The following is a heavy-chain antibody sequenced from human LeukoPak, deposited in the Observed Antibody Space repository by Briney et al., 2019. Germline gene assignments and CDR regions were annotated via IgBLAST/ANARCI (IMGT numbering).Heavy chain of an antibody. D-gene: IGHD3-22*01. CDR3: ARTPGMVVVKTFYCMDV. CDR1: GYTFTSDG. V-gene: IGHV1-18*01. J-gene: IGHJ6*02. Sequence: GASVKVSCKTSGYTFTSDGISWVRQAPGQGLEWMGCIGTYKGNTNYAQMFQGRVTMTTDTSTSTAYMELKNLRSDDTAVYYCARTPGMVVVKTFYCMDVWGQGTTVTVSS. CDR2: IGTYKGNT.